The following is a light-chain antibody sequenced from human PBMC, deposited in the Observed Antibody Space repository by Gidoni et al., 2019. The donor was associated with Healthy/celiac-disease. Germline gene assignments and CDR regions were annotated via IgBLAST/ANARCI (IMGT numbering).Light chain of an antibody. CDR3: QQRSNWPLT. CDR2: DAS. J-gene: IGKJ4*01. V-gene: IGKV3-11*01. Sequence: EIVLTKSPATLSLSPGESATLACRDSQSVSSYLAWYQQKPGQAPSLLIYDASNRATGIPARFSGSGAGTDFTLTISSLEPEDFAVYYCQQRSNWPLTFGGGTKVEIK. CDR1: QSVSSY.